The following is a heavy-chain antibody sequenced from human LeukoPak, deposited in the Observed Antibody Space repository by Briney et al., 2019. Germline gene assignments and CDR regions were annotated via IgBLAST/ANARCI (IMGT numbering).Heavy chain of an antibody. J-gene: IGHJ4*02. CDR2: IKQDGSEK. D-gene: IGHD6-19*01. Sequence: GGSLRLSCAASAFTFSSYWMSWVRQAPGKGLEWVANIKQDGSEKYYVDSVKGRFTISRDNAKNSLYLQMNSLRAEDTAVYYCAISSGGFDFWGQRTLVTVSS. CDR1: AFTFSSYW. V-gene: IGHV3-7*05. CDR3: AISSGGFDF.